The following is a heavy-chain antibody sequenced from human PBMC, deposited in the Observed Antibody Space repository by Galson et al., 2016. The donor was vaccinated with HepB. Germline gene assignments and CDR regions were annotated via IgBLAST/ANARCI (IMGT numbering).Heavy chain of an antibody. CDR1: GFSLTITGES. CDR3: VYSRCSRIATCSADVNDNWFNP. D-gene: IGHD2-2*01. J-gene: IGHJ5*02. V-gene: IGHV2-5*02. CDR2: IYWDDYK. Sequence: PALVKPTQTLTLTCTFSGFSLTITGESVGWVRQPPGKALEWLALIYWDDYKHYSPSLTGRLTITKDTSKNQVVLRMTDMDPVDTARYHCVYSRCSRIATCSADVNDNWFNPWGQGTLVTVSS.